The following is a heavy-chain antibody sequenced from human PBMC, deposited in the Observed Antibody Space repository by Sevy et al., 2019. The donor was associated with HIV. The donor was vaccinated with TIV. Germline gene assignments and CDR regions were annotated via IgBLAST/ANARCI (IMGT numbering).Heavy chain of an antibody. CDR1: GLSVSDNY. D-gene: IGHD3-22*01. CDR3: ARDRYYDASGYYYYYYGMDV. CDR2: IYSDGRT. Sequence: GGSLRLSCAASGLSVSDNYMNWVRQAPGKGLELVSVIYSDGRTYYADSVKGRFTISRENSKNTLYLHMNNLRPEDTAGYYCARDRYYDASGYYYYYYGMDVWGQGTTVTVSS. V-gene: IGHV3-66*01. J-gene: IGHJ6*02.